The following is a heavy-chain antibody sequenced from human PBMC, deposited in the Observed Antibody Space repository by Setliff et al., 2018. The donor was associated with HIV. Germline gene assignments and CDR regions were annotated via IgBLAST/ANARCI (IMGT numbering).Heavy chain of an antibody. D-gene: IGHD2-15*01. CDR1: GGSFSGYY. V-gene: IGHV4-34*01. CDR3: ARGRLHGVVDY. CDR2: INHSGST. Sequence: SETLSLTCAVDGGSFSGYYWSWIRQPPGKGLEWIGEINHSGSTNYNPSLKSRVTISVDTSKNQFSLKLTSVTAADTAVYYCARGRLHGVVDYWGQGTLVTVSS. J-gene: IGHJ4*02.